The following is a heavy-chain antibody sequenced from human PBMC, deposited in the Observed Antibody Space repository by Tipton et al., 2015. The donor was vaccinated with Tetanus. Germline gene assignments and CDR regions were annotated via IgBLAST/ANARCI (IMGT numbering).Heavy chain of an antibody. Sequence: QLVQSGPEVKKPGESLKISCAASGYSFSNYWIGWVRQMPGRGPXWMGSIYPDASQTIYTPSFQGQVTISVDKSINTVYLQWRSLRASDTAMYVCARRRFHDLWFDPWGQGTLVTVSS. J-gene: IGHJ5*02. CDR3: ARRRFHDLWFDP. CDR2: IYPDASQT. D-gene: IGHD3-3*01. V-gene: IGHV5-51*03. CDR1: GYSFSNYW.